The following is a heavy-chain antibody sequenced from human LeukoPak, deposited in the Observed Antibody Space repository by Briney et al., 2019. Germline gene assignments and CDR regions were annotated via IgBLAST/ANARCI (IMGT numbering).Heavy chain of an antibody. CDR2: IKSKTDGGTT. J-gene: IGHJ4*02. Sequence: GGSLRLSCAASGFTFSNAWMSWVRQAPGKGLEWVGRIKSKTDGGTTDYAAPVKGRFTISRDDSKNTLYLQMNSLKTEDTAVYYCTTDGVGFTAGLGPLNDYGDYGDDYWGQGTLVTVSS. V-gene: IGHV3-15*01. CDR1: GFTFSNAW. CDR3: TTDGVGFTAGLGPLNDYGDYGDDY. D-gene: IGHD4-17*01.